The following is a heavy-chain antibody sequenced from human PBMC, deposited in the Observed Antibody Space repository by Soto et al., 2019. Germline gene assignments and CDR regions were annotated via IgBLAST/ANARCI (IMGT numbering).Heavy chain of an antibody. CDR3: ARSGGYSYGYGDY. CDR1: GFTFSSYS. V-gene: IGHV3-21*01. Sequence: PGGSLRLSCAASGFTFSSYSMNWVRQAPGKGLEWVSSISSSSSYIYYADSVKGRFTISRDNAKNSLYLQMNSLRAEDTAVYYCARSGGYSYGYGDYWGQGTLVTVSS. J-gene: IGHJ4*02. CDR2: ISSSSSYI. D-gene: IGHD5-18*01.